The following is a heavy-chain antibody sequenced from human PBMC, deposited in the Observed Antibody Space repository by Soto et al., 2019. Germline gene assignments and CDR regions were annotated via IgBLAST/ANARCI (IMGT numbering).Heavy chain of an antibody. J-gene: IGHJ6*02. V-gene: IGHV4-59*08. Sequence: PPETLSLTCTVSGGSINKYYWSWIRRPPGKGLEWIGYIYYTGTTYYNPSLESRVTISVDTSKTQFSLTLNSVTAADTAVYYCAILAGYCSCTSCYGHYAMDVWGQGTTVTVSS. CDR2: IYYTGTT. D-gene: IGHD2-2*01. CDR3: AILAGYCSCTSCYGHYAMDV. CDR1: GGSINKYY.